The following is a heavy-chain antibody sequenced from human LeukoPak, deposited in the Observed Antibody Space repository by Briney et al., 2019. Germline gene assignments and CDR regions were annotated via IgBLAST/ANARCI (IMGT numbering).Heavy chain of an antibody. Sequence: GRSLRFSRGACGFTLDNYAMHGVRQAPGKRLEWVSGISWNSGSIGYADSVKGRFTISRDNAKNSLYLQMNSLRAEDTALYYCAKGDTALDYWGQGTLVTVSS. J-gene: IGHJ4*02. CDR3: AKGDTALDY. CDR1: GFTLDNYA. D-gene: IGHD5-18*01. V-gene: IGHV3-9*01. CDR2: ISWNSGSI.